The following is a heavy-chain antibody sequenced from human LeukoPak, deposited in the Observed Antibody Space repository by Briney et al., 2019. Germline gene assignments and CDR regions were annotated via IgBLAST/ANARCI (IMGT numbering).Heavy chain of an antibody. J-gene: IGHJ4*02. CDR2: IYDSGSS. V-gene: IGHV4-39*01. Sequence: SETLSLTCTVSGVSISSTSHAWGWSRQPPGKGLEWLGNIYDSGSSNYSPSLRSRVSISVDTSKNQFSLRLRSVTAADTAVYYCGRDTHLESWGQGILVTVFS. CDR1: GVSISSTSHA. CDR3: GRDTHLES.